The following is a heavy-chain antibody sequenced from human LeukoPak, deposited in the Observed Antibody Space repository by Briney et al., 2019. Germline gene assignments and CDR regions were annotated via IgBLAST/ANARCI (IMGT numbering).Heavy chain of an antibody. J-gene: IGHJ4*02. CDR3: ARDNSPNGDYGY. D-gene: IGHD4-17*01. CDR2: IIPIFGTA. Sequence: SVKVSCKASGGTFSSYAISWVRQAPGQGLEWMGGIIPIFGTANYAQKFQGRVTITADESTSTAYMELSSLRSEDTAVYYCARDNSPNGDYGYWGQGTLVTVSS. V-gene: IGHV1-69*13. CDR1: GGTFSSYA.